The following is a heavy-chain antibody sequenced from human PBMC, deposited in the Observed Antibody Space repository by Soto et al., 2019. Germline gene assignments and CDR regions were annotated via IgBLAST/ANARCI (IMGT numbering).Heavy chain of an antibody. CDR2: ISGSGGST. V-gene: IGHV3-23*01. CDR1: GFTFTSYA. J-gene: IGHJ4*02. CDR3: EKTVETTYADY. Sequence: EVQLLESGGGLVHPGGSLRLSCAASGFTFTSYAMSWVRQAPGKGLAWVSTISGSGGSTYNADSVKGRFTMSRDNSKNTLYLQMNSRRAEDTAVYYCEKTVETTYADYWGQGTLVTVSS. D-gene: IGHD1-7*01.